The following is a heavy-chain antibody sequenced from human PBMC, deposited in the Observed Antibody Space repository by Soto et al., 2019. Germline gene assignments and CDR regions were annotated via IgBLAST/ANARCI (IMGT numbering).Heavy chain of an antibody. CDR3: ARDPLYGSGSYYRGDAFDI. Sequence: QVQLQESGPGLVKPSQTLSLTCTVSGGSIRSGGYYWSWIRQHPGKGLEWIGHIYYSGSTYYNPSLKSRVTLSVDTSKNQFSLKLNSVTAADTAVYYCARDPLYGSGSYYRGDAFDIWGQGTMVTVSS. J-gene: IGHJ3*02. CDR2: IYYSGST. CDR1: GGSIRSGGYY. V-gene: IGHV4-31*03. D-gene: IGHD3-10*01.